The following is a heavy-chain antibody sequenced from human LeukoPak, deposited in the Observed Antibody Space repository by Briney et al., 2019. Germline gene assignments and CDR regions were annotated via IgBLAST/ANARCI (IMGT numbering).Heavy chain of an antibody. V-gene: IGHV3-23*01. CDR3: AKRPNYYGSSGYWVY. CDR1: GFTFSSYA. J-gene: IGHJ4*02. D-gene: IGHD3-22*01. Sequence: PGGSLRLSCAASGFTFSSYAMSWVRQAPGKGLEWVSAISGSGGSTYYADSVKGRFTISRDNSKNTLYLQMNSLRAEDTAVYYCAKRPNYYGSSGYWVYWGQGTLVTVSS. CDR2: ISGSGGST.